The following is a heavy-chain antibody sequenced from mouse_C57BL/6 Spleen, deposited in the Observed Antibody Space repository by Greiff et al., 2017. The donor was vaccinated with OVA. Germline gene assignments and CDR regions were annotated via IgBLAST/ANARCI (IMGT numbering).Heavy chain of an antibody. CDR1: GYSITSGYY. CDR3: ARDEYYGSSGLWFAY. J-gene: IGHJ3*01. CDR2: ISYDGSN. Sequence: EVHLVESGPGLVKPSQSLSLTCSVTGYSITSGYYWNWIRQFPGNKLEWMGYISYDGSNNYNPSLKNRISITRDTSKNQFFLKLNSVTTEDTATYYCARDEYYGSSGLWFAYWGQGTLVTVSA. D-gene: IGHD1-1*01. V-gene: IGHV3-6*01.